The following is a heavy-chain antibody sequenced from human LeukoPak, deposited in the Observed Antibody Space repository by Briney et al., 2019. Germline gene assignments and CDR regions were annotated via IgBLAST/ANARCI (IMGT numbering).Heavy chain of an antibody. V-gene: IGHV3-23*01. J-gene: IGHJ4*02. CDR3: AKGPPPRSYDYGDYKFCY. Sequence: GGSLRLSCAASGFTFSSYAMSWVRQAPGKGLEWVSAISGSGGSTYYADSVKGRFTISRDNSKNTLYLQMNSLRAEDTAVYYCAKGPPPRSYDYGDYKFCYWGQGTLVTVSS. D-gene: IGHD4-17*01. CDR1: GFTFSSYA. CDR2: ISGSGGST.